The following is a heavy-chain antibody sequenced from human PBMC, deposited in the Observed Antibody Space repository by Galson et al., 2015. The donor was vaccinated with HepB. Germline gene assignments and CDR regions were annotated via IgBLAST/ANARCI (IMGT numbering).Heavy chain of an antibody. D-gene: IGHD3-10*01. CDR2: TYYRSNWYT. J-gene: IGHJ5*01. Sequence: CAISGDSVSSHTAGWNWIRQSPARGLEWLGRTYYRSNWYTDYAPSVEGRILVQPDASRNHFSLHLSSVTPDDTAVYFCARVPGPLYGAGTYSWFDCWGQGTLVTVSS. CDR1: GDSVSSHTAG. CDR3: ARVPGPLYGAGTYSWFDC. V-gene: IGHV6-1*01.